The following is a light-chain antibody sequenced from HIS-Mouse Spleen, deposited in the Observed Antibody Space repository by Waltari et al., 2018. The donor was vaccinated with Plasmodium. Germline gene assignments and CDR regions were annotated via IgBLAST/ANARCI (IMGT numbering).Light chain of an antibody. V-gene: IGLV2-23*03. CDR3: CSYAGSSTFVV. J-gene: IGLJ2*01. Sequence: QSALTQPASVSGSPGQSITISCTGTSSDVGSYNLVSWYQQHPGKAPKLMIYEGSKRASGVSKCFSGYKSGNTASLTISGLQAEDEADYYCCSYAGSSTFVVFGGGTKLTVL. CDR1: SSDVGSYNL. CDR2: EGS.